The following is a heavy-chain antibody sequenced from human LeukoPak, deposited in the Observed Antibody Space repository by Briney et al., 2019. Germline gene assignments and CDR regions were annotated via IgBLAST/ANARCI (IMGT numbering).Heavy chain of an antibody. CDR1: GYTLTELS. J-gene: IGHJ4*02. CDR2: FDPEDGET. Sequence: EASVKVSCKVSGYTLTELSMHWVRQAPGKGLEWMGGFDPEDGETIYAQKFQGRVTMTEDTSTDTAYMELSSLRSEDTAVYYCATALRVFGVADYWGQGTLVTVSS. V-gene: IGHV1-24*01. CDR3: ATALRVFGVADY. D-gene: IGHD3-3*01.